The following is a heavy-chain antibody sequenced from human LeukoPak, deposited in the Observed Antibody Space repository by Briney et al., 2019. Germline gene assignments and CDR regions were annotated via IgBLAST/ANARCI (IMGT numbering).Heavy chain of an antibody. CDR1: GVSIRSHY. Sequence: SSETLSLTCTVSGVSIRSHYWSWIRQPPGKGLEWIGYISYSGSTDYNPSLKSRVTISGDTSKNQLSLKVSSVTAADTAVYYCASSTGDPPYDAFDTWGQGTMVTVSS. J-gene: IGHJ3*02. CDR2: ISYSGST. V-gene: IGHV4-59*08. D-gene: IGHD7-27*01. CDR3: ASSTGDPPYDAFDT.